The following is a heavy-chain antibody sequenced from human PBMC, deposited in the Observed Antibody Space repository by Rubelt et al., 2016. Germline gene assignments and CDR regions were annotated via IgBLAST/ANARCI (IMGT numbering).Heavy chain of an antibody. CDR2: INHSGST. V-gene: IGHV4-34*01. D-gene: IGHD2-21*02. J-gene: IGHJ4*02. CDR3: ARGGVVVVTATPFRY. Sequence: GKGLEWIGEINHSGSTNYNPSLKSRVTMSVDTSKNQFSLKLSSLTAADTAVYYCARGGVVVVTATPFRYWGQGTLVTVSS.